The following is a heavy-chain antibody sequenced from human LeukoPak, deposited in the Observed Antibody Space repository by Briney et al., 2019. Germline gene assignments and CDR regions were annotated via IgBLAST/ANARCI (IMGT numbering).Heavy chain of an antibody. CDR2: ISGNGGST. CDR1: GFTFNSYA. V-gene: IGHV3-64*01. Sequence: PGGSLRLSCAASGFTFNSYAMHWVRQAPGKGLEYVSAISGNGGSTYYANSVKGRFTISRDNSKNTLYLQMGSLRDEDMAVYYCARGPGPTYYYYYYVDVWGEGTTVTVSS. CDR3: ARGPGPTYYYYYYVDV. J-gene: IGHJ6*03.